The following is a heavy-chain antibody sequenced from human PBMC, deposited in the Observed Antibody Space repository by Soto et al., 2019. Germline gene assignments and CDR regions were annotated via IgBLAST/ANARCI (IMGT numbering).Heavy chain of an antibody. Sequence: ESLTITFTCSGHRFPPYWIGWVRQMPGKGLEWMGIIYPGDFDTRYSPSFQGQVTISVDNSISTAYLQWSSLKASDTAMYYCARASWAFVDPCHCDSWGQGTLVIVSS. D-gene: IGHD3-3*02. CDR1: GHRFPPYW. CDR2: IYPGDFDT. V-gene: IGHV5-51*01. CDR3: ARASWAFVDPCHCDS. J-gene: IGHJ4*02.